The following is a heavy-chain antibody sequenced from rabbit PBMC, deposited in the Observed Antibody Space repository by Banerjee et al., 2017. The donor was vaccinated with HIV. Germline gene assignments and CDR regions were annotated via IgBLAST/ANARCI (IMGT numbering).Heavy chain of an antibody. D-gene: IGHD6-1*01. CDR3: ARGDDGDPSYGYALSL. CDR1: GFSFSSSYY. CDR2: IYAGSDSA. V-gene: IGHV1S45*01. Sequence: QEQLEESGGDLVKPEGSLTLTCTASGFSFSSSYYICWVRQAPGKGLEWIGCIYAGSDSAYYANWAKGRFTISKTSSTTVTLQLTSLTVADTATYFCARGDDGDPSYGYALSLWGPGTLVTVS. J-gene: IGHJ4*01.